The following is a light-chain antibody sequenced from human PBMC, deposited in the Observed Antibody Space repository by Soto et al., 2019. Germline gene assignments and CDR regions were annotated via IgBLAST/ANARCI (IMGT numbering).Light chain of an antibody. J-gene: IGKJ1*01. V-gene: IGKV3-20*01. Sequence: IVLTQSPGTLSLSPGERATLSCTASQSLSSSYLAWYQQKPGQAPRLLIYGASSRATGIPDRFSGSGSGTDFTLTISRLEHEDLAIYYCQQYGSSPWTFGQGTKVDIK. CDR3: QQYGSSPWT. CDR1: QSLSSSY. CDR2: GAS.